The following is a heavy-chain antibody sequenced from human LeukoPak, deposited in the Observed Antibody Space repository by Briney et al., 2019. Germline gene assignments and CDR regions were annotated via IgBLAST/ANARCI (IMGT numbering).Heavy chain of an antibody. D-gene: IGHD6-13*01. J-gene: IGHJ4*02. CDR3: AKYSSSWGYFDY. CDR1: GGSFSGYY. Sequence: SETLSLTCAVYGGSFSGYYWRWIRQPPGKGLEWIGEINHSGSTNYNPSLKSRVTISVDTSKNQFSLKLSSVTAADTAVYYCAKYSSSWGYFDYWGQGTLVTVSS. V-gene: IGHV4-34*01. CDR2: INHSGST.